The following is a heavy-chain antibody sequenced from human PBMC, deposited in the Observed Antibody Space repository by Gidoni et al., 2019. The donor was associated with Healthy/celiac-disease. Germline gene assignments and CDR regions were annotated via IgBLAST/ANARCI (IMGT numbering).Heavy chain of an antibody. Sequence: EVQLVESGSGLVTPGGSLRLSCAASGFTFSSYSMNWVRQAPGKGLEWVSSISSSSSYIYYADSVKGRVTISRDNAKNSLYLQMNSLRAEDTAVYYCARDIVVVPAATAIYGMDVWGQGTTVTVSS. D-gene: IGHD2-2*01. CDR3: ARDIVVVPAATAIYGMDV. V-gene: IGHV3-21*01. CDR1: GFTFSSYS. J-gene: IGHJ6*02. CDR2: ISSSSSYI.